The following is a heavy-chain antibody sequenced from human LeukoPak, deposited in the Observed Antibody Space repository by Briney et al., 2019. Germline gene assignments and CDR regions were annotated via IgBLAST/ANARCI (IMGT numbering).Heavy chain of an antibody. V-gene: IGHV1-18*01. D-gene: IGHD6-13*01. J-gene: IGHJ4*02. CDR3: ARDHSSIWYYIDY. CDR2: ISAYNGNT. CDR1: GYTFTSYG. Sequence: GASVKVSCKASGYTFTSYGISWVRQAPGQGLEWMGWISAYNGNTKYAQKLQGRVTMTTETSTSTAYMELRSLTTDDTAVYFCARDHSSIWYYIDYWGQGTLVTVSS.